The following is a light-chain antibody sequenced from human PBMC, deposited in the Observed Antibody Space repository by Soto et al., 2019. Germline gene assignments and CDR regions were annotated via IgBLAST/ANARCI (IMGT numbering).Light chain of an antibody. J-gene: IGKJ1*01. CDR1: QGIITY. V-gene: IGKV1-39*01. CDR3: QQSFSPRWT. Sequence: QLNQSTSSLSASVGDRVTITCRASQGIITYLNWYQQKPGKAPNLLIYSSSTLQSGVPSRFSGSGSGTDFTLTISSLQPEDFATYYCQQSFSPRWTFGQGTKVDIK. CDR2: SSS.